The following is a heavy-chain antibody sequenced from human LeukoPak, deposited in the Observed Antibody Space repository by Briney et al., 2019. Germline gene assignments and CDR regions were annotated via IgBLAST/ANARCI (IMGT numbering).Heavy chain of an antibody. CDR2: IYYSGST. D-gene: IGHD2-15*01. J-gene: IGHJ4*02. Sequence: SETLSLTCTVSGGSISSSSYYWGWIRQPPGKGLEWIGSIYYSGSTYYNPSLKSRVTISADTSKNQFSLKLTSVTAADTAVYYCARQPRYCRGGTCYGSLGQFDYWGQGTLVTVSS. CDR1: GGSISSSSYY. V-gene: IGHV4-39*01. CDR3: ARQPRYCRGGTCYGSLGQFDY.